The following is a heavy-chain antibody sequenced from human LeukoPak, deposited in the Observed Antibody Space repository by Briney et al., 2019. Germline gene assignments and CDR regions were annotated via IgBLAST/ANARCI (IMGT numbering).Heavy chain of an antibody. D-gene: IGHD6-19*01. V-gene: IGHV3-11*04. J-gene: IGHJ3*02. CDR2: IDSGSNAR. CDR1: GFTFSDYY. Sequence: GGSLRLSCAASGFTFSDYYMGWIRQAPGKGLEWISYIDSGSNARYYADSVKGRFTISGDNAKNSLYLQMNSLRDEDTAVYYCAREYCRGYSSGCGALDIWGQGTMVTVSS. CDR3: AREYCRGYSSGCGALDI.